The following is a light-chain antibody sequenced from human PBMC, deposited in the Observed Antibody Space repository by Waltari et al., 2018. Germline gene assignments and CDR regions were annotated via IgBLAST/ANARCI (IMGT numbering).Light chain of an antibody. Sequence: SSELTQDPAVSVALGQTVRITCQGDSLRTYYVSWVHQKPGQAPALVIYGKNNRPSGIPYRFSASSSGSTASLTIIGAQAEDEADYYCHSRDSSGDVLIGGGTKLTVV. V-gene: IGLV3-19*01. CDR2: GKN. CDR1: SLRTYY. J-gene: IGLJ2*01. CDR3: HSRDSSGDVL.